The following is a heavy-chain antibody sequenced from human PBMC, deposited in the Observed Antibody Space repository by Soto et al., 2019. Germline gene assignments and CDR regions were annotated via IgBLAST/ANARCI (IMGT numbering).Heavy chain of an antibody. D-gene: IGHD1-26*01. V-gene: IGHV3-23*01. CDR3: VTEVGATALGY. CDR2: ISGSGGST. CDR1: GFTFSSYA. Sequence: GGSLRLSCAASGFTFSSYAMSWVRQAPGKGLEWVSAISGSGGSTYYADSVKGRFTISRDNSKNTLYLQMNGLRAEDTAVYYCVTEVGATALGYWGQGTLVTVSS. J-gene: IGHJ4*02.